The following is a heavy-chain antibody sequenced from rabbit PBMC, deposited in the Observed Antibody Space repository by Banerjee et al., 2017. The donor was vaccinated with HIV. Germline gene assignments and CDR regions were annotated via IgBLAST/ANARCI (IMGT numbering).Heavy chain of an antibody. CDR3: ARETFDNGITYLGL. J-gene: IGHJ3*01. CDR2: IATDAGNT. D-gene: IGHD8-1*01. V-gene: IGHV1S45*01. CDR1: GFSFSYNYY. Sequence: QDQLVESGGGLVQPEGSLTLTCTVSGFSFSYNYYMCWVRQAPGKGLEWIACIATDAGNTYYASWAKGRFTISKASSTTVTLQMTSLTAADTATYFCARETFDNGITYLGLWGQGTLVTVS.